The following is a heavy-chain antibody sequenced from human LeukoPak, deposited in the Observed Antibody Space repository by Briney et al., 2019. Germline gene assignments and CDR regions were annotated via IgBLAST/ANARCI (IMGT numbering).Heavy chain of an antibody. Sequence: GGSLRLSCAASDFSFTTYTMSWVRQAPGEGLEWVSSISSSSSYIYYADSVKGRFTISRDNAKNSLYLQMNSLRAEDTAVYYCARDLGQYYDTSDNWFDPWGQGTLVTVSS. CDR3: ARDLGQYYDTSDNWFDP. CDR2: ISSSSSYI. CDR1: DFSFTTYT. J-gene: IGHJ5*02. D-gene: IGHD3-22*01. V-gene: IGHV3-21*01.